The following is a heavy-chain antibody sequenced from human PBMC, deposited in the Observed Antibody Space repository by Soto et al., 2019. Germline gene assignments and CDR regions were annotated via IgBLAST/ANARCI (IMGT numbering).Heavy chain of an antibody. Sequence: GGSLRLSCAASGFTFSSYAMSWVRQAPGKGLEWVSAISGSGGSTYYADSVKGRFTISRDNSKNTLYLQMNSLRAEDTAVYYCAKGSRLVRKPHYYYYYYMDVWGKGTTVTVSS. J-gene: IGHJ6*03. D-gene: IGHD6-19*01. CDR3: AKGSRLVRKPHYYYYYYMDV. CDR1: GFTFSSYA. V-gene: IGHV3-23*01. CDR2: ISGSGGST.